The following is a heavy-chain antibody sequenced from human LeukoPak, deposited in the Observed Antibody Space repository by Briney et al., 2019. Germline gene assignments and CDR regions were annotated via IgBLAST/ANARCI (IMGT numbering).Heavy chain of an antibody. V-gene: IGHV3-23*01. CDR3: AKGLRTGVGPYMGYHYYMDV. Sequence: GGSLRLSCAVSGFPFSSHAMSWVRQTPERGLEWVSATSGSGRTTYYAESVKGRFTISRDNSYNTVSLQMNSLRDEDTGVYYCAKGLRTGVGPYMGYHYYMDVWGKGATVTVSS. J-gene: IGHJ6*03. D-gene: IGHD3-16*01. CDR1: GFPFSSHA. CDR2: TSGSGRTT.